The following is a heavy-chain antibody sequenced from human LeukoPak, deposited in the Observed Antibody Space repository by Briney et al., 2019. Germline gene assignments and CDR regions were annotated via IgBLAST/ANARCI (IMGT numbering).Heavy chain of an antibody. CDR1: GFTFSNYW. D-gene: IGHD3/OR15-3a*01. J-gene: IGHJ4*02. V-gene: IGHV3-74*01. CDR3: ARPMISVMSLGADF. Sequence: GGSLTLSCAVSGFTFSNYWMHWVRQAPGKGLVWVSCISSDGSSTNYADSVKGRFSISRDNAKNTLYLHMNSLRAEDTALYYCARPMISVMSLGADFWGQGSLVTVS. CDR2: ISSDGSST.